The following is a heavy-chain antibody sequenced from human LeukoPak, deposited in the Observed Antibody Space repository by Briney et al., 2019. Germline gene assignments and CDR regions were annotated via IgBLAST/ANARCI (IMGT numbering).Heavy chain of an antibody. CDR3: ARVYSANGYGSGYYDY. Sequence: PGGSLRLSCAASGFTFSSYWMSWVRQAPGKGLEWVSAITSTSNHINYADSVKGRFTISRDSANNSLYLQMNSLRAEDTAVYYCARVYSANGYGSGYYDYWGQGTLVTVSS. CDR1: GFTFSSYW. J-gene: IGHJ4*02. CDR2: ITSTSNHI. D-gene: IGHD3-10*01. V-gene: IGHV3-21*01.